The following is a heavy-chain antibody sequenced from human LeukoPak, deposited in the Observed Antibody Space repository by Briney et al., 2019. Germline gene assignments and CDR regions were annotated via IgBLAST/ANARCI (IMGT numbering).Heavy chain of an antibody. CDR2: IYYSGST. Sequence: SQTLSLTCTVSGGSISSGGYYWSWIRQHPGKGLEWIGYIYYSGSTYYNPSLKSRDTISVDTSKNQFSLKLSSVTAADTAVYYCARSMVRGVIIRAGFDPWGQGTLVTVSS. CDR3: ARSMVRGVIIRAGFDP. J-gene: IGHJ5*02. D-gene: IGHD3-10*01. V-gene: IGHV4-31*03. CDR1: GGSISSGGYY.